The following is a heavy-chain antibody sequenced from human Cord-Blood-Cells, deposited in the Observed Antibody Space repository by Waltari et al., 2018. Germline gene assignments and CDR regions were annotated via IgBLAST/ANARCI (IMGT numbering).Heavy chain of an antibody. J-gene: IGHJ6*03. CDR1: GFTVTSNY. CDR2: IYSGGST. Sequence: EVQLVESGGGLIQPGGSLRLSCAASGFTVTSNYMRWVCQARGKGLDWVSVIYSGGSTYYPNSVKGRFTISRDNSKNTLYLQMNSLRAEDTAVYYCARGRGYCSSTSCLYYYMDVWGKGTTVTVSS. V-gene: IGHV3-53*01. CDR3: ARGRGYCSSTSCLYYYMDV. D-gene: IGHD2-2*01.